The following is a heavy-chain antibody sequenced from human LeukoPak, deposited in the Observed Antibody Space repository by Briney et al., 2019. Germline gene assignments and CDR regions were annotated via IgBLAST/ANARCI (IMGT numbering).Heavy chain of an antibody. CDR2: IYYSGST. CDR3: ARMEAWVVPTGPRGFDH. J-gene: IGHJ4*02. D-gene: IGHD6-19*01. CDR1: GGSISSSY. Sequence: SETLSLTCTVSGGSISSSYWSWIRQPPGKGLEWIGYIYYSGSTNYNPSLKSRVTISVDTSKNQFSLKLSSVTAADTAVFYCARMEAWVVPTGPRGFDHWGQGTLVTVSS. V-gene: IGHV4-59*01.